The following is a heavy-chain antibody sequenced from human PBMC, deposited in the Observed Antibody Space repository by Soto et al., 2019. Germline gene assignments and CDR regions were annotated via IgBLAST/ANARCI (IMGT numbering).Heavy chain of an antibody. CDR3: AEGPVYYGSGIFND. CDR1: GGTFSSYT. J-gene: IGHJ4*02. CDR2: IIPILGIA. Sequence: SVKVSCKASGGTFSSYTISWVRQAPGQRLEWMGRIIPILGIANYAQKSQGRVTITADKSTSTAYMELSSLRSEDPAVDSWAEGPVYYGSGIFNDWGQGTLDTVSS. D-gene: IGHD3-10*01. V-gene: IGHV1-69*02.